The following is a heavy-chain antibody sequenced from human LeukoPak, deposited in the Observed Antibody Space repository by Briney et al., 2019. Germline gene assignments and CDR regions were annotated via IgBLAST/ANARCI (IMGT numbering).Heavy chain of an antibody. CDR3: ARRSTVVRVFDS. CDR2: IYSSGGT. Sequence: SETLSLTCTVSGGSISSSSYFWGWIREPPGKGLEWIGSIYSSGGTNYNPSLKSRVTISVDASKKQFSLKLRSVTAADTAVYYCARRSTVVRVFDSWGQGTLVTVSS. D-gene: IGHD3-10*01. J-gene: IGHJ4*02. CDR1: GGSISSSSYF. V-gene: IGHV4-39*01.